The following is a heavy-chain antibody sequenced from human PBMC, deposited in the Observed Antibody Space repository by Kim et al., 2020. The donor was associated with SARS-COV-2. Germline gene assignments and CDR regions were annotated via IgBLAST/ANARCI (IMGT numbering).Heavy chain of an antibody. Sequence: GGSLRLSCAASGFTFSSYAMSWVRQAPGKGLEWVSAISGSGGSTYYADSVKGRFTISRDNSKNTLYLQMNSLRAEDTAVYYCAKEVPHIVVVTARDDAFDIWGQGTMVTVSS. CDR3: AKEVPHIVVVTARDDAFDI. D-gene: IGHD2-21*02. CDR1: GFTFSSYA. CDR2: ISGSGGST. J-gene: IGHJ3*02. V-gene: IGHV3-23*01.